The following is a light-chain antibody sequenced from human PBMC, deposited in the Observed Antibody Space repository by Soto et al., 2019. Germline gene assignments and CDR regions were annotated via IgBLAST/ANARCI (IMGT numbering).Light chain of an antibody. V-gene: IGKV1-27*01. CDR2: AAS. Sequence: DIQMTQSPSSLSASIGDRVTISCRASQGISNDLAWYQQKPGKVPYLLIYAASTSHSGVPSRFRGSGSGTDFTLSISSMQREDVATYYCLNYNSAPRTVGQGTKVDIK. J-gene: IGKJ1*01. CDR1: QGISND. CDR3: LNYNSAPRT.